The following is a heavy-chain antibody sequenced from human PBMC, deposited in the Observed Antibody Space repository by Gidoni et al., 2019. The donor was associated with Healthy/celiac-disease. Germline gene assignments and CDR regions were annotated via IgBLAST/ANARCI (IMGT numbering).Heavy chain of an antibody. CDR3: ASTPNYDFPPYYFDY. J-gene: IGHJ4*02. CDR2: ISGSGGST. CDR1: GFTFRSYA. Sequence: EVQLLESGGGLVQPGGSLRLSCAASGFTFRSYAMSWVRQAPGKGLEWVSAISGSGGSTYYADSVKGRFTISRDNSKNTLYLQMNSLRAEDTAVYYCASTPNYDFPPYYFDYWGQGTLVTVSS. V-gene: IGHV3-23*01. D-gene: IGHD3-3*01.